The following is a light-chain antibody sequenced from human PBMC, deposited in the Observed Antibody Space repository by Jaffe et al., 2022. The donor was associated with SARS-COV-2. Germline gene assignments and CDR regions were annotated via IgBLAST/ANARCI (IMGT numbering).Light chain of an antibody. J-gene: IGLJ1*01. CDR2: RDD. V-gene: IGLV3-9*01. Sequence: SYDLTQPLSVSVALGQTATMTCGGSNIGTKYVHWYQQKPGQAPVLVIYRDDNRPSGIPERFSGSNSGTTATLTISSAQAGDEADYYCQVWDSNGGVFGTGTKVTVL. CDR1: NIGTKY. CDR3: QVWDSNGGV.